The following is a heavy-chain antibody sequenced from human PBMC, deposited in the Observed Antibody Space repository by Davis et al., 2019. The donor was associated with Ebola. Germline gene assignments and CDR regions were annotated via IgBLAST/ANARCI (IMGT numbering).Heavy chain of an antibody. CDR3: ARDQSRYSGYDRGGWFDP. CDR1: GFTFSDYY. J-gene: IGHJ5*02. V-gene: IGHV3-11*06. D-gene: IGHD5-12*01. CDR2: ISSSSSYT. Sequence: GGSLRLSCAASGFTFSDYYMSWIRQAPGKGLEWVSYISSSSSYTNYADSVKGRFTISRDNAKNSLYLQMNSLRAEDTAVYYCARDQSRYSGYDRGGWFDPWGQGTLVTVSS.